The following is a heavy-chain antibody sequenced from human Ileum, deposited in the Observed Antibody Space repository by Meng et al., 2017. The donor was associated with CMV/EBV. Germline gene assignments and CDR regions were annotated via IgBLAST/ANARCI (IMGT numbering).Heavy chain of an antibody. J-gene: IGHJ6*02. CDR2: IYSDGST. CDR3: ATDRVVVVPINRGTTYSYYGMDV. CDR1: GFSVSNNY. V-gene: IGHV3-53*01. D-gene: IGHD2-21*01. Sequence: GESLKISCAASGFSVSNNYINWVRQAPGKGLEWVSIIYSDGSTYYADSVKGRFTISRDNSENTLYLHMSRLRADDTAVYYCATDRVVVVPINRGTTYSYYGMDVWGQGTTVTVSS.